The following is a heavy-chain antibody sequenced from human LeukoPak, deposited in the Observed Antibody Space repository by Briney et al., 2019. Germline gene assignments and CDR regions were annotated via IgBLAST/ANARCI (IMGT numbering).Heavy chain of an antibody. CDR3: AREEKAVAY. J-gene: IGHJ4*02. CDR1: GLTFTNAW. D-gene: IGHD6-19*01. V-gene: IGHV3-11*01. Sequence: KAGGSLRLSCAVSGLTFTNAWMSWIRQAPGKGLEWISYINTSGDTIYYVDSVKGRFTISRDNAKNALYLQMNSLRAEDTAVYYCAREEKAVAYWGQGTLVTVSS. CDR2: INTSGDTI.